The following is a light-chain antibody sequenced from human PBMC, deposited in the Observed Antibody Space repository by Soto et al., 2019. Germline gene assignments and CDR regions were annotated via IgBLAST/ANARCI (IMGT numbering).Light chain of an antibody. Sequence: QSVLTQPASVSGSPGQSITISCTGTSSEVGGYNYVSWYQQHPGKAPKLMIYDVSNRPSGVSIRFSGSKSGNTASLTISGLQAEDEADYYCSSYTSSSTLKVFGTGTKVTVL. CDR3: SSYTSSSTLKV. CDR1: SSEVGGYNY. CDR2: DVS. J-gene: IGLJ1*01. V-gene: IGLV2-14*01.